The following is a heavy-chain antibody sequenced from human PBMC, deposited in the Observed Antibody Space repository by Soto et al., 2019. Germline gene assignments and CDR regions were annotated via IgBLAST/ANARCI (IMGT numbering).Heavy chain of an antibody. CDR2: INHSGST. J-gene: IGHJ5*02. CDR1: GGSFSGYY. Sequence: LSLTCAVYGGSFSGYYWSWIRQPPGKGLEWIGEINHSGSTNYNPSLKSRVTISVDTSKNQFSLKLSSVTAADTAVYYCARDLNRFDPWGQGTLVTVSS. CDR3: ARDLNRFDP. V-gene: IGHV4-34*01.